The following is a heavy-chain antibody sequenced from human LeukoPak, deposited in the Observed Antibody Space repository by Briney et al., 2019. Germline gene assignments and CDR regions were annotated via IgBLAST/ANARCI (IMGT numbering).Heavy chain of an antibody. V-gene: IGHV4-30-4*08. CDR1: GGSISSGDYY. Sequence: SQTLSLTCTVSGGSISSGDYYWSWIRQPPGKGLEWIGYIYYSGSTYYNPSLKSRVTISVDTSKNQFSLKLSSVTAADTAVYYCARPLLRGDYFDYWGQGTLVTVSS. CDR3: ARPLLRGDYFDY. D-gene: IGHD1-26*01. CDR2: IYYSGST. J-gene: IGHJ4*02.